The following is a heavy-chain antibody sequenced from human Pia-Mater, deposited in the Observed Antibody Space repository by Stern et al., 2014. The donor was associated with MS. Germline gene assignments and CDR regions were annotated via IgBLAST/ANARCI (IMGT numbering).Heavy chain of an antibody. Sequence: QVQLQESGPGLAKPSQTLSLTCAVSGGSISSGEYYWSLIRQSQGKGLEWIGYIHYSGTTYYNPSLKSRVSMSVDTSKNQFSLKLSSVTAADTAVYYCSRDADAYSLVFGYWGRGTLVTVSS. V-gene: IGHV4-30-4*01. J-gene: IGHJ4*02. CDR1: GGSISSGEYY. D-gene: IGHD5-24*01. CDR2: IHYSGTT. CDR3: SRDADAYSLVFGY.